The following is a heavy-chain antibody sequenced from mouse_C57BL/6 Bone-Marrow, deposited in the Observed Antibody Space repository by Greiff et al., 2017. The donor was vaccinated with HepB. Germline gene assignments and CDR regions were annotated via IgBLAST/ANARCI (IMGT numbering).Heavy chain of an antibody. V-gene: IGHV1-15*01. CDR3: TAYYSNYY. CDR1: GYTFTDYE. J-gene: IGHJ4*01. Sequence: QVQLQQSGAELVRPGASVTLSCKASGYTFTDYEMHWVKQTPVHGLEWIGAIDPETGGTAYNQKFKGKAIRTADKSSSTAYMELRSLTSEDSAVYYCTAYYSNYYWGQGTSVTVSS. CDR2: IDPETGGT. D-gene: IGHD2-5*01.